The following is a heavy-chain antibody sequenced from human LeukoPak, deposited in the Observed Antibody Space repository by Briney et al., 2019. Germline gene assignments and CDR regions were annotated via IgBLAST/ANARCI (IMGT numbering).Heavy chain of an antibody. CDR2: ISISSSYT. J-gene: IGHJ4*02. V-gene: IGHV3-11*05. Sequence: PGGSLRLPCAASGFTFSDYYMSWIRQAPGKGLEWASYISISSSYTKYADSVKGRFTISRDNAKKSLYLQMNSLRADDSAVYYCARDRAPSGFYLGDFYYWGQGALVTVSS. CDR3: ARDRAPSGFYLGDFYY. D-gene: IGHD3-22*01. CDR1: GFTFSDYY.